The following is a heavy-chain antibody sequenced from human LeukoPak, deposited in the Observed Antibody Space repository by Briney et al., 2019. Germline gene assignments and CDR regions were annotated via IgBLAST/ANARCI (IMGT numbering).Heavy chain of an antibody. CDR1: GYTFTGYY. CDR3: ASFNDFWSGYPAN. Sequence: ASVTVSCKASGYTFTGYYMHWVRQAPGQGLEWMGRINPNSGGTNYAQKFQGRVTMTRDTSISTAYMELSRLRSDDTAVYYCASFNDFWSGYPANWGQGTLVTVSS. V-gene: IGHV1-2*06. CDR2: INPNSGGT. J-gene: IGHJ4*02. D-gene: IGHD3-3*01.